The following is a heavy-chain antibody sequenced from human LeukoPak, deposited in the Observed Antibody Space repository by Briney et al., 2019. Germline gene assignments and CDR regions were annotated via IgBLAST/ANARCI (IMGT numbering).Heavy chain of an antibody. D-gene: IGHD1-1*01. V-gene: IGHV3-23*01. CDR1: GFTFSRYA. Sequence: GGSLRLSCAASGFTFSRYAMTWVRQAPGKGLEWVSVISGSCGTTDYADSVKGRYTISRDSSKNTLYLQMKSLRAEDTAVYYCAKELERTLLEYWGQGTLVTVSS. CDR2: ISGSCGTT. CDR3: AKELERTLLEY. J-gene: IGHJ4*02.